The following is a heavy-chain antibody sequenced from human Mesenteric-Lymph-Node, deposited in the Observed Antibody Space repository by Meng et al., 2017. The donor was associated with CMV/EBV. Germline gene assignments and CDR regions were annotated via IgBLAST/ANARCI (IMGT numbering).Heavy chain of an antibody. V-gene: IGHV3-23*01. CDR1: GFTFSDYS. J-gene: IGHJ4*02. CDR2: ISGSGGTT. D-gene: IGHD6-13*01. Sequence: GESLKISCAASGFTFSDYSMSWIRQAPGKGLEWVSAISGSGGTTYNADSVKGRFTISRDNSKNTLYLQMNSLRAEDTAVYYCATGTYSSSWYYFDYWGQGTLVTVSS. CDR3: ATGTYSSSWYYFDY.